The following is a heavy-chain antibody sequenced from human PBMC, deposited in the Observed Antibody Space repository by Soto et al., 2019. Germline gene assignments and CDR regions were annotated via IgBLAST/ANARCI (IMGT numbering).Heavy chain of an antibody. J-gene: IGHJ5*02. V-gene: IGHV4-59*01. D-gene: IGHD3-16*01. CDR1: GGSISSYY. CDR2: IYYSGST. Sequence: PSATLSLTCTVSGGSISSYYWSWIRQPPGKGLGWIGYIYYSGSTNYNPSLKSRVTISVDTSKNQFSLKLSSVTAADTAVYYCARVLFGSNCWFDPWGQGTLVTVSS. CDR3: ARVLFGSNCWFDP.